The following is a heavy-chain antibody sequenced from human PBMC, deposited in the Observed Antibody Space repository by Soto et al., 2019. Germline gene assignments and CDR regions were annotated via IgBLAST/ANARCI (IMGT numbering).Heavy chain of an antibody. CDR2: IYFRGNT. Sequence: SETLSLTCTVSDDSISSYYWSWIRQPPGKGLEWIGYIYFRGNTNYNPSLKSRVTISIDTSKNQFSLRLSSLTAADTAVYYCARDRRRGYSGSSGFDPWGQGTLVTVSS. V-gene: IGHV4-59*01. CDR1: DDSISSYY. J-gene: IGHJ5*02. CDR3: ARDRRRGYSGSSGFDP. D-gene: IGHD1-26*01.